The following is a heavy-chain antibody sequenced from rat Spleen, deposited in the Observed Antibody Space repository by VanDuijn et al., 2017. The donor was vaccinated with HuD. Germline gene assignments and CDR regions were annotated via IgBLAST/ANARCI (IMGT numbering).Heavy chain of an antibody. CDR3: ARHESSYYVMDA. Sequence: EVQLVESGGGLVQPGRSLKLSCAASGFTFSSFAMAWVRQAPKKGLEWVATITSGGSNTYYRDTVKGRFTISRDNAKNTQYLQMDSLRSEDTATYYCARHESSYYVMDAWGQGASVTVSS. V-gene: IGHV5S13*01. CDR2: ITSGGSNT. D-gene: IGHD1-2*01. CDR1: GFTFSSFA. J-gene: IGHJ4*01.